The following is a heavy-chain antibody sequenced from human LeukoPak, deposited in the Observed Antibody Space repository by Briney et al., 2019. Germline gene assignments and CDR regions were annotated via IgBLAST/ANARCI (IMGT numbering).Heavy chain of an antibody. V-gene: IGHV3-33*01. CDR3: ARESDLKAVAGSDY. CDR2: IWYDGSNK. Sequence: GRSLRLSCAASGFTFSSYGMHWVRQAPGKGLEWVAVIWYDGSNKYYADSVKGRFTISRDNSKNTLYLQMNSLRAEDTAAYYCARESDLKAVAGSDYWGQGTLVTVSS. CDR1: GFTFSSYG. D-gene: IGHD6-19*01. J-gene: IGHJ4*02.